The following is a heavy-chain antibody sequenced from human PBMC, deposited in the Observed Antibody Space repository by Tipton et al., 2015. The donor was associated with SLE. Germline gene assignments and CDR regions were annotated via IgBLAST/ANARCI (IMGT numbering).Heavy chain of an antibody. CDR2: ISYDGSNK. CDR1: GFTFSSYA. D-gene: IGHD2-2*01. V-gene: IGHV3-30-3*01. Sequence: RSLRLSCAASGFTFSSYAMHWVRQAPGKGLEWVAVISYDGSNKYYADSVKGRFTISRDNSKNTLYLQMNSLRAEDTAVYYCARDYCSSTTCEGLDFWGQGTLVTVSS. J-gene: IGHJ4*02. CDR3: ARDYCSSTTCEGLDF.